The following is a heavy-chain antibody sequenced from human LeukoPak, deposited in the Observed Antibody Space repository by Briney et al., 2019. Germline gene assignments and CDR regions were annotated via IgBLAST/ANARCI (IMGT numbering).Heavy chain of an antibody. Sequence: SETLSLTCTVSGGSISGYYWSWIRQPPGKGLEWIGYIYYSGSTNYNPSLKSRVTISVDTSKNQFSLKLSSVTAADTAVYYCARSEWIQLWLSYWGQGTLVTVSS. CDR2: IYYSGST. CDR3: ARSEWIQLWLSY. J-gene: IGHJ4*02. V-gene: IGHV4-59*01. D-gene: IGHD5-18*01. CDR1: GGSISGYY.